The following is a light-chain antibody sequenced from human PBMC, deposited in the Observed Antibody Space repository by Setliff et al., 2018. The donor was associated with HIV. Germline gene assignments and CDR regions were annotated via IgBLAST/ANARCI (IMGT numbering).Light chain of an antibody. J-gene: IGLJ1*01. V-gene: IGLV2-14*01. CDR1: SSDVGGYNY. CDR3: SSYTSSSTSYV. CDR2: DVG. Sequence: QSALTQPASVSGSPGQSITISCTGTSSDVGGYNYVSWYRQHPGKAPKLMIYDVGNRPSGVSNRFSGSKSDNTASLTISGLQAEDEADYYCSSYTSSSTSYVFGTGTKVTVL.